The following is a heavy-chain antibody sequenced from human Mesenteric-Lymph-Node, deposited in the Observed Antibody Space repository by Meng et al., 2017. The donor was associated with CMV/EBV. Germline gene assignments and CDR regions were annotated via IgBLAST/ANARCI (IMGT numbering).Heavy chain of an antibody. CDR2: IQHDGSNK. D-gene: IGHD6-13*01. CDR3: AKDQVPVGGYYYYGMDV. V-gene: IGHV3-30*02. Sequence: LSLTCAASGFTFITYGMHWVRQAPGKGLEWVAFIQHDGSNKYYAGSVKGRFTISRDNSKNTLYLQMNSLRAEDTAVYYCAKDQVPVGGYYYYGMDVWGQGTTVTVSS. CDR1: GFTFITYG. J-gene: IGHJ6*02.